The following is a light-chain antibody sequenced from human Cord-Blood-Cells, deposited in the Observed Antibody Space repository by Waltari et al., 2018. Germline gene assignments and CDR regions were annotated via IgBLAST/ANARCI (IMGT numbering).Light chain of an antibody. Sequence: EIVLTQSPATLSSSPGERATISCRASQSVSSYLAWYQQKPGQAPRLLIYDAANSATGSPARFSGSGSGTDFTLTISSLEPEDFAVYYCQQRSNWLTWTFGQGTKVEIK. CDR2: DAA. J-gene: IGKJ1*01. CDR1: QSVSSY. CDR3: QQRSNWLTWT. V-gene: IGKV3-11*01.